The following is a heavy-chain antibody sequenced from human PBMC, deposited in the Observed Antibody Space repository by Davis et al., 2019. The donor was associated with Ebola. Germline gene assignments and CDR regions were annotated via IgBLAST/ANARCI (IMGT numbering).Heavy chain of an antibody. CDR2: IYYSGST. V-gene: IGHV4-59*11. J-gene: IGHJ3*02. Sequence: SETLSLTCTVSGGSISSHYWSWIRQPPGKGLEWIGYIYYSGSTIYNPSLKRRVTISLDTSKNQFSLKLSSVTAADTAVYFCARARDDITVFGVVTSRTFDIWGQGTVVTVSS. CDR3: ARARDDITVFGVVTSRTFDI. CDR1: GGSISSHY. D-gene: IGHD3-3*01.